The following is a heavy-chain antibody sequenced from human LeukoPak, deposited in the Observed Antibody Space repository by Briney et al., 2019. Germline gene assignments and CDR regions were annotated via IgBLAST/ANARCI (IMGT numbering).Heavy chain of an antibody. D-gene: IGHD5-24*01. V-gene: IGHV3-30*02. Sequence: PGGSLRLSCAASGFTLSNYGMHWVRQAPGKGLEWMALIRYERNNEYYADSVKGRFTIFGDISENTLYLQMNSLRCEDTAVYYCAKARGDGYNDAFDMWGPGTMVTVSS. J-gene: IGHJ3*02. CDR3: AKARGDGYNDAFDM. CDR2: IRYERNNE. CDR1: GFTLSNYG.